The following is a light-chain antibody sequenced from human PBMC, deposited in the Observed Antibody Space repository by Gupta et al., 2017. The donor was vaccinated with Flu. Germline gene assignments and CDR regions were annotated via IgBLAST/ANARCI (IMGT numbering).Light chain of an antibody. V-gene: IGLV1-47*01. J-gene: IGLJ3*02. CDR2: KNN. CDR3: ASWDDSLGGSWV. Sequence: QSVLTQPPSASATPGPRVTIPCSGSSSNIGNNYVYWYQQLPGMAPKLLMVKNNERPSGGPDRFSGSKSGTYASRAISGLRSEDEADYYCASWDDSLGGSWVFGGGTKLTVL. CDR1: SSNIGNNY.